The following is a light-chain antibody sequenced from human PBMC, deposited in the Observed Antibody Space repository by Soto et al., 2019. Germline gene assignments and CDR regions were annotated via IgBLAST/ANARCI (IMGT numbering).Light chain of an antibody. CDR3: QQYNILRT. CDR1: QSISSW. V-gene: IGKV1-5*03. Sequence: DIQMTQSPSTLSASVGDRVTITCRASQSISSWLAWYQQKPGKAPKLLIYKASSLESGVPSRFSGSGSGTEFTLTISSLQPDDFATYYCQQYNILRTFGQGTKVEIK. CDR2: KAS. J-gene: IGKJ1*01.